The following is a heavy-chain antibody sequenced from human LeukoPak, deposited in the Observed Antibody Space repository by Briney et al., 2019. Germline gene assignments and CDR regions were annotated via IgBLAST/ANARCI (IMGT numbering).Heavy chain of an antibody. CDR3: ARGLTQIPRLATGLGH. D-gene: IGHD2-21*02. CDR1: GLTFSSHW. CDR2: ITNDGSST. J-gene: IGHJ4*02. Sequence: GGSLRLSCAASGLTFSSHWMHWVRQAPGKGLVWVSRITNDGSSTTYADSVKGRFTISRDNAKNMLYLQVNSLRAEDTAVYYCARGLTQIPRLATGLGHWGQGTLVTVSS. V-gene: IGHV3-74*01.